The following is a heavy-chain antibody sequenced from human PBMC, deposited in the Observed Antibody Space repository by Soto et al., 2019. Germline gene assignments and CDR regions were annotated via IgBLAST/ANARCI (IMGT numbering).Heavy chain of an antibody. D-gene: IGHD1-26*01. CDR3: ARLTGHSGSYLYY. J-gene: IGHJ4*02. CDR1: GDSISNSRFY. CDR2: IYHTGNA. Sequence: SETLSLTCGVSGDSISNSRFYWAWIRQPPGEGLEWIGSIYHTGNAYYNPSLKSRVTISVDTSKNQFSLKLSSVTAADTAVYYCARLTGHSGSYLYYWGQGTLVTVSS. V-gene: IGHV4-39*01.